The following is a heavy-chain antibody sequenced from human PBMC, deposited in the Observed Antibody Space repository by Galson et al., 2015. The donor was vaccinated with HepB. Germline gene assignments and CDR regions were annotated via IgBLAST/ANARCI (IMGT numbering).Heavy chain of an antibody. CDR1: GFTFSRSD. Sequence: SLRLSCAASGFTFSRSDIHWVRQAPGKGLEWVALISYDGSYKYYADSVNGRFTISRDNSKNTLFLQMNSLRVEDTAVYYCAKDAGDTTTYYPGYWGQGTLVTVSS. CDR3: AKDAGDTTTYYPGY. V-gene: IGHV3-30*18. J-gene: IGHJ4*02. D-gene: IGHD3-22*01. CDR2: ISYDGSYK.